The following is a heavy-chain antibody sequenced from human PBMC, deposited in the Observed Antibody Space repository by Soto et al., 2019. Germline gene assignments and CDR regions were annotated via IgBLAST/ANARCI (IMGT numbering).Heavy chain of an antibody. CDR1: GGSISSYY. Sequence: ASETLSLTCTVSGGSISSYYWSWIRQPPGKGLEWIGYIYYSGSTNYNPSLKSRVTISVDTSKNQFSLKLSSVTAADTAVYYCARGLFLFGFDPWGQGTLVTVSS. CDR2: IYYSGST. V-gene: IGHV4-59*01. J-gene: IGHJ5*02. D-gene: IGHD2-21*01. CDR3: ARGLFLFGFDP.